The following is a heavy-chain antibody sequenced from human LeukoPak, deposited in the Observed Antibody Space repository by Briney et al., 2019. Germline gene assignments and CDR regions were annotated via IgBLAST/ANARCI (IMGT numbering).Heavy chain of an antibody. D-gene: IGHD1-26*01. CDR3: ARGEGGATESGVFDI. CDR1: GGSISSGSYY. V-gene: IGHV4-61*02. Sequence: SQTLSLTCTVSGGSISSGSYYWSWIRQPAGKGLEWIGRIYTTGSTNYNPSLQSRVSISLDTSKNQFSLKLSSVTAADTAMYYCARGEGGATESGVFDIWGQGTMVTVTS. CDR2: IYTTGST. J-gene: IGHJ3*02.